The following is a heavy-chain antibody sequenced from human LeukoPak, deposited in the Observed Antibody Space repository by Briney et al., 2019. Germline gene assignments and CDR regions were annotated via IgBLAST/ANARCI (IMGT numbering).Heavy chain of an antibody. Sequence: PSETLSLTCTVSGGSISSYYWSWIRQPPGKGLEWIGYIYYSGSTNYNPSLKSRVTISVDTSKNQFSLKLSSVTAADTAAYYCARAASEWELYFDYWGQGTLVTVSS. D-gene: IGHD1-26*01. V-gene: IGHV4-59*01. CDR3: ARAASEWELYFDY. CDR1: GGSISSYY. J-gene: IGHJ4*02. CDR2: IYYSGST.